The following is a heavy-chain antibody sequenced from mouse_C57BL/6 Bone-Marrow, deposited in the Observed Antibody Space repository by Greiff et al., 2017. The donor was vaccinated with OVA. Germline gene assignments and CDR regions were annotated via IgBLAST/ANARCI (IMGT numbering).Heavy chain of an antibody. V-gene: IGHV14-4*01. Sequence: VQLQQSGAELVRPGASVKLSCTASGFNIKDDYMHWVKQRPEQGLEWIGWIDPENGDTEYASKFQGKATITADTSSNTAYLQLSSLKSEDTAVYYCTTEATVVAPAYWGQGTLVTVSA. CDR3: TTEATVVAPAY. J-gene: IGHJ3*01. D-gene: IGHD1-1*01. CDR1: GFNIKDDY. CDR2: IDPENGDT.